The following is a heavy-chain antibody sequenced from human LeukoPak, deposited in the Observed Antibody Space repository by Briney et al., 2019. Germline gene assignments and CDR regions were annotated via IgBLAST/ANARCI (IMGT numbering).Heavy chain of an antibody. J-gene: IGHJ6*02. CDR2: ISGSGGNT. V-gene: IGHV3-23*01. Sequence: GGSLRLSCAASGFIFSSYSMSWARQAPGKGLEWVSVISGSGGNTYYADSVKGRFTISKDNSKNTVYLQMSSLRVDDTAVYYCAKAASSSWPSYYYGMDVWGQGTTVTVSS. CDR3: AKAASSSWPSYYYGMDV. D-gene: IGHD6-13*01. CDR1: GFIFSSYS.